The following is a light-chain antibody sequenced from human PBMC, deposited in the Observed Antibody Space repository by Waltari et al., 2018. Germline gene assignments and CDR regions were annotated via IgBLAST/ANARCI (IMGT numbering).Light chain of an antibody. Sequence: EIVLTQSPATLSLSPGERATLSCTASQSVSIYLAWYQQKPGQAPRLLIYDASNRATGIPARFSGRGSGTDFTLTINSLEPEDFAVYYCQQRSEWPRTFGGGTRVEIK. CDR1: QSVSIY. V-gene: IGKV3-11*01. CDR3: QQRSEWPRT. CDR2: DAS. J-gene: IGKJ4*01.